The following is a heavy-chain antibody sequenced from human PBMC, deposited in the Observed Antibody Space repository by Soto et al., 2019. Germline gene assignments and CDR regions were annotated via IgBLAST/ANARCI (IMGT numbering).Heavy chain of an antibody. CDR2: MNPNSGNT. D-gene: IGHD3-3*01. J-gene: IGHJ6*02. CDR1: GNTFSTYD. CDR3: ARGYDFWSGYYYPYGMDV. Sequence: ASVKVSCTASGNTFSTYDINWVRQATGQGLEWMGWMNPNSGNTAYAPKFQGRVTMTRNTSIGTVYMELSSLRSEDTGIYYCARGYDFWSGYYYPYGMDVWGQGTTVTVSS. V-gene: IGHV1-8*01.